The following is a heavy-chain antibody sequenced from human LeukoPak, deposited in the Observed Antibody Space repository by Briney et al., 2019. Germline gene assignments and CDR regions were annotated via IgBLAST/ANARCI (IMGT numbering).Heavy chain of an antibody. CDR3: AELGITMIGGV. V-gene: IGHV3-64*04. D-gene: IGHD3-10*02. Sequence: GGSLRLSCAASGFTFSSYAMHWVRQAPGKGLEYVSAISSNGGSTYYANSVKGRFTNSRDNAKNSLYLQMNSLRAEDTAVYYCAELGITMIGGVWGKGTTVTISS. CDR2: ISSNGGST. J-gene: IGHJ6*04. CDR1: GFTFSSYA.